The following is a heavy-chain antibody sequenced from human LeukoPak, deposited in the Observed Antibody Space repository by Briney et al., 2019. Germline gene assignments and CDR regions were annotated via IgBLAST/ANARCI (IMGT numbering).Heavy chain of an antibody. CDR3: VRDSDYQRNSGGLYAHYDALDI. CDR2: IKADGSVK. Sequence: GGSLRLSCAASEFTFSTFWMSWVRQAPGKGLEWVANIKADGSVKHCVDSVEGRFSISRDNARSSLYLQMNSLRAEDTAVYYCVRDSDYQRNSGGLYAHYDALDIWGHGTMVTVS. D-gene: IGHD2-21*01. J-gene: IGHJ3*02. V-gene: IGHV3-7*01. CDR1: EFTFSTFW.